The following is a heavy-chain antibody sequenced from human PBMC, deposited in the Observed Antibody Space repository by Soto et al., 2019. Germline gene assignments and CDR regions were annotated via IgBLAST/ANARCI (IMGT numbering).Heavy chain of an antibody. Sequence: SVKVSCKASGGTFSSYTISWVRQAPGQGLEWMGRIIPILGIANYAQKFQGRVTITADKSTSTAYMELSSLRSEDTAVYYCASARDYYYYYMDVWGKGTTVTVSS. V-gene: IGHV1-69*02. J-gene: IGHJ6*03. CDR2: IIPILGIA. CDR1: GGTFSSYT. CDR3: ASARDYYYYYMDV.